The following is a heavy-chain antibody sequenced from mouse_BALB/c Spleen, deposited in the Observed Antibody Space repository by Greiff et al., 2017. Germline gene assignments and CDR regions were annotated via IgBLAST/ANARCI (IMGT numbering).Heavy chain of an antibody. CDR1: GYTFTSYW. Sequence: QVQLQQPGAELVKPGASVKLSCKASGYTFTSYWMHWVKQRPGQGLEWIGEIDPSDSYTNYNQKFKGKATLTVDKSSSTAYMQLSSLTSEDSAVYYCAPIYDGYYTYWGQGTTLTVSS. CDR3: APIYDGYYTY. D-gene: IGHD2-3*01. J-gene: IGHJ2*01. CDR2: IDPSDSYT. V-gene: IGHV1-69*02.